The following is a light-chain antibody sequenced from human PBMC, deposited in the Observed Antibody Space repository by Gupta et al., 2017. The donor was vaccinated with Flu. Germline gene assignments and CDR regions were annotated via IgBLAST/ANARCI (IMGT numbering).Light chain of an antibody. V-gene: IGKV3-11*01. Sequence: EIVLTQSPVTLSLSPGERTTLSCRASQSVGTYLTWYQQKPGQTPRLLIDDASNRATGIPSRFSGSGSGTDFTLIISSLEPEDFAVYYCHKRSNWPPYTFGQGTRLDI. CDR3: HKRSNWPPYT. J-gene: IGKJ2*01. CDR1: QSVGTY. CDR2: DAS.